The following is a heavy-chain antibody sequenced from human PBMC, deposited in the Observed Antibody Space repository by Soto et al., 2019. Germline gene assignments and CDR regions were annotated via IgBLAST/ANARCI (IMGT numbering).Heavy chain of an antibody. CDR2: IIPIFGTA. CDR3: ARGHQAVAGMSEDAFDI. J-gene: IGHJ3*02. Sequence: SVKVSCKASGGTFSSYAISWVRQAPGQGLEWMGGIIPIFGTANYAQKFQGRVTITADESTSTAYMELSSLRSEDTAVYYCARGHQAVAGMSEDAFDIWGQGTMFSVSS. D-gene: IGHD6-19*01. V-gene: IGHV1-69*13. CDR1: GGTFSSYA.